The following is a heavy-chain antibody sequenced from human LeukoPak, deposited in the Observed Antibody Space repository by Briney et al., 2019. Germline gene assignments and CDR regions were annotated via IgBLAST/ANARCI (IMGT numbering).Heavy chain of an antibody. CDR3: AREVGPPYYDLWSGYFSASDAFDI. J-gene: IGHJ3*02. V-gene: IGHV1-46*01. Sequence: GASVKVSCKASGYTFTSYYMHWVRQAPGQGLEWMGIINPSGGSTSYAQKFQGRVTMTRDTSTSTVYMELSSLRSEDTAVYYCAREVGPPYYDLWSGYFSASDAFDIWGQGTMVTVSS. CDR1: GYTFTSYY. D-gene: IGHD3-3*01. CDR2: INPSGGST.